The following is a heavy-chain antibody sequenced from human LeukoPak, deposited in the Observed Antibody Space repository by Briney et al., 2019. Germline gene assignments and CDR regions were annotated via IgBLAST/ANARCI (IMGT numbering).Heavy chain of an antibody. CDR3: AREDYDYARDAFDI. Sequence: WGSLRLSCAASGFTFSSYDMHWVRQATGKGLEWVSAIGTAGDTYYPGSVKGRFTISRENAKNSLYLQMNSLRAGDTAVYYCAREDYDYARDAFDIWGQGTMVTVSS. V-gene: IGHV3-13*01. CDR1: GFTFSSYD. D-gene: IGHD3-16*01. J-gene: IGHJ3*02. CDR2: IGTAGDT.